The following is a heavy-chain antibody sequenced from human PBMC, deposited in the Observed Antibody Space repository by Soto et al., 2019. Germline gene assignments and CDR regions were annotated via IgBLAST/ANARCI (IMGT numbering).Heavy chain of an antibody. CDR1: GFTFSSYA. CDR3: ARRGPYCTNGVCYVDY. Sequence: QVQLVESGGGVVQPGRSLRLSCAASGFTFSSYAMHWVRQAPGKGLEWVAVISYDGSNKYYADSVKGRFTISRDNSKNSLYLQMNSLRAEDTAVYYCARRGPYCTNGVCYVDYWGQGTLVTVSS. D-gene: IGHD2-8*01. J-gene: IGHJ4*02. V-gene: IGHV3-30-3*01. CDR2: ISYDGSNK.